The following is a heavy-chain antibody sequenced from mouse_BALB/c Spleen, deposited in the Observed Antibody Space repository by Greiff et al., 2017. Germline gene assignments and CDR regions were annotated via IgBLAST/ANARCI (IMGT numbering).Heavy chain of an antibody. D-gene: IGHD2-10*02. CDR3: ARHGYGTAWFAY. CDR1: GFTFSSYT. CDR2: ISNGGGST. Sequence: EVKLVESGGGLVQPGGSRKLSCAASGFTFSSYTMSWVRQTPEKRLEWVAYISNGGGSTYYPDTVKGRFTISRDNAKNTLYLQMSSLKSEDTAMYYCARHGYGTAWFAYWGQGTLVTVSA. J-gene: IGHJ3*01. V-gene: IGHV5-12-2*01.